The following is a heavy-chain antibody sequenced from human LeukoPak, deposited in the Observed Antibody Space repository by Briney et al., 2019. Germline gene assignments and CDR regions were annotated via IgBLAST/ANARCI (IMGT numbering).Heavy chain of an antibody. CDR1: GGSISSGSYY. V-gene: IGHV4-61*02. J-gene: IGHJ3*02. CDR3: ARARSIFEVARGAFDI. CDR2: IYTSGST. D-gene: IGHD3-3*01. Sequence: SETLSLTCTVSGGSISSGSYYWSWIRQPAGKGLQWNVRIYTSGSTNYNSSLKSRVTISVDTSKNQFSLNLSSVTAADTAVYYCARARSIFEVARGAFDIWGQGTMVTVSS.